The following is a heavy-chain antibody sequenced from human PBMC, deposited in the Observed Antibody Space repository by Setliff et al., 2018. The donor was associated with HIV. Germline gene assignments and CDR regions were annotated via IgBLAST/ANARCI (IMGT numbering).Heavy chain of an antibody. CDR3: ARQLSNSLDY. J-gene: IGHJ4*02. CDR2: FSPHNGGT. D-gene: IGHD1-1*01. Sequence: GASVKVSCKASGYTFTDYFIHWVRQAPGRGLEWMGWFSPHNGGTTTTRNFRGRVTMTRDTSINTAYMELSGVRSDDTAIYFCARQLSNSLDYWGQGTLVTVSS. V-gene: IGHV1-2*02. CDR1: GYTFTDYF.